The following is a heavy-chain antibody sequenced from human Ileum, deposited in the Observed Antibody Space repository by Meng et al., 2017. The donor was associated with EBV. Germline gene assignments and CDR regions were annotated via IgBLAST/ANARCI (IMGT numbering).Heavy chain of an antibody. Sequence: QVQLVQSGAEVQKPGASVKVSCKASGYTFTNYDISWVRQATGQGLEWMGWMNPKTGTAHYAQKFQGRVSMTRDTSITTAYMELSSLTSEDTAVYYCVRTLERGDYWGQGTLVTVSS. CDR1: GYTFTNYD. CDR2: MNPKTGTA. J-gene: IGHJ4*02. V-gene: IGHV1-8*01. D-gene: IGHD5-24*01. CDR3: VRTLERGDY.